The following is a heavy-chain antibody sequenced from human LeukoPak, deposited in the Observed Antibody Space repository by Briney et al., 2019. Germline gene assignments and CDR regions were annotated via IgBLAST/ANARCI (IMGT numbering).Heavy chain of an antibody. CDR2: INPDTGGT. CDR3: ARGGYSYGYFSHFDY. Sequence: ASVKVSCKASGGGSITYAITWVRQAPGQGLEWMGWINPDTGGTKFAQNFQGRVTMARDTSIGTAYMEVSRLRSDDTAVYYCARGGYSYGYFSHFDYWGQGTLVTVSS. J-gene: IGHJ4*02. CDR1: GGGSITYA. D-gene: IGHD5-18*01. V-gene: IGHV1-2*02.